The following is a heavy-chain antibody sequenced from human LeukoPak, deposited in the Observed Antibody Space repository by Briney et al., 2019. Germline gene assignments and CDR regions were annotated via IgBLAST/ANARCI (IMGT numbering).Heavy chain of an antibody. CDR3: AREGVLAAADY. J-gene: IGHJ4*02. V-gene: IGHV3-7*01. CDR2: IKQDGSEK. D-gene: IGHD2-2*01. Sequence: GGSLRLSCAASGFTFSSYAMHWVRQAPGKGLEWVANIKQDGSEKYYVDSVKGRLTISRDNTKNSLYLQMNSLRAEDTAVYFCAREGVLAAADYWGQGTLVTVSS. CDR1: GFTFSSYA.